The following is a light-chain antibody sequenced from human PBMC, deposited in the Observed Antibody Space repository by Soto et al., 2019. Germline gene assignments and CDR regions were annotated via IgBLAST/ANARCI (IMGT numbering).Light chain of an antibody. Sequence: DIQMTQSPSSLSASVGDRVTITCRASQSITTYLNWYQHKPGKAPKLLIYAASNLQSGVPSRFSGSGYGTDFTLTISSLQPEDFATYYCQQSYSIFLTFGQGTKVEVK. CDR1: QSITTY. CDR3: QQSYSIFLT. J-gene: IGKJ1*01. V-gene: IGKV1-39*01. CDR2: AAS.